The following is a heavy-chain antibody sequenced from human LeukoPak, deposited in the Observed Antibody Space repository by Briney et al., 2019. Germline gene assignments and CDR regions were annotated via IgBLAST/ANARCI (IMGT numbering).Heavy chain of an antibody. CDR1: GFTLSSYW. J-gene: IGHJ4*02. CDR3: ARGVGGDYRYTVDY. V-gene: IGHV3-74*01. CDR2: INGDGIIT. D-gene: IGHD3-16*02. Sequence: GGSLRLSCAASGFTLSSYWMHWVRQAPGKGLVWVSRINGDGIITNYAASVKGRFTVSRDSARNTLYLQMNSLRAEDTAVYYCARGVGGDYRYTVDYWGQGTLVTASS.